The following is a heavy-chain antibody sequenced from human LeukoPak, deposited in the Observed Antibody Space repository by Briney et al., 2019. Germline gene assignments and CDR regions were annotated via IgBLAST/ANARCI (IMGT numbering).Heavy chain of an antibody. Sequence: GVSLRLSCAASGFTFSSYGMHWLPQAPGKGLVWVAFIRYDGSNKYYADSVKGRFTISRDNSKNTLYLQMNSLRAEDTAVYYCAKERSIYGDYGSLDYWGQGTLVTVSS. CDR1: GFTFSSYG. CDR3: AKERSIYGDYGSLDY. J-gene: IGHJ4*02. V-gene: IGHV3-30*02. D-gene: IGHD4-17*01. CDR2: IRYDGSNK.